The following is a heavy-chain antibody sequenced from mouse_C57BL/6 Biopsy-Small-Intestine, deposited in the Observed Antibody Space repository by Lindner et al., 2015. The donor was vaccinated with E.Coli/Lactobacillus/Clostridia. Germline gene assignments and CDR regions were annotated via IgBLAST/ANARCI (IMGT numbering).Heavy chain of an antibody. Sequence: VQLQESGPELVKPGASVKISCKASGYSFTGYYMNWVKQSPEKSLEWIGEINPSTGGTTYNQKFKAKATLTVDKSSSTAYMQLKSLTSEDSAVYYCTTSYYYGSSSFMDYWGQGTSVTVSS. D-gene: IGHD1-1*01. CDR2: INPSTGGT. CDR1: GYSFTGYY. CDR3: TTSYYYGSSSFMDY. V-gene: IGHV1-42*01. J-gene: IGHJ4*01.